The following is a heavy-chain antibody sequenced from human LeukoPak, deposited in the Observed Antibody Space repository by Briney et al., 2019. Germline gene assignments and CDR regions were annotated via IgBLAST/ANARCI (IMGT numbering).Heavy chain of an antibody. D-gene: IGHD2-2*01. CDR1: GYTFTSYY. CDR3: ARDLCTSCFPTGWFDP. J-gene: IGHJ5*02. Sequence: GASVKVSCKASGYTFTSYYMHWVRQAPGQGLEWMGIINPSGGSTSYAQKFHGRVTMTRDTSTSTVYMELSSLRSEYTAVYYCARDLCTSCFPTGWFDPWGQGTLVTVSS. V-gene: IGHV1-46*03. CDR2: INPSGGST.